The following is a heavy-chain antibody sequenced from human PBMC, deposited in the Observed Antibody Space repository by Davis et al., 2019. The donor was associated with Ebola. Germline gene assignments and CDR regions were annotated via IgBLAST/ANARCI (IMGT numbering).Heavy chain of an antibody. CDR3: ARRYNWNYGGDY. J-gene: IGHJ4*02. Sequence: GESLKISCAASGFTFSSYAMHWVRQAPGKGLEWVANIKQDGSEKYYVDSVKGRFTISRDNAKNSLYLQMNSLRDEDTAVYYCARRYNWNYGGDYWGQGTLVTVSS. CDR1: GFTFSSYA. V-gene: IGHV3-7*01. CDR2: IKQDGSEK. D-gene: IGHD1-7*01.